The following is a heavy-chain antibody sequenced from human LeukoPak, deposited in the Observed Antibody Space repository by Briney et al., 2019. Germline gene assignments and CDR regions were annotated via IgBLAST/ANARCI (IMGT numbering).Heavy chain of an antibody. CDR3: ANRAQYFDY. J-gene: IGHJ4*02. CDR2: ISWSGDRM. V-gene: IGHV3-9*01. Sequence: GTSLSLACAASGFTLSNYGVHWVRQAPGKGLEWVSSISWSGDRMGYADAVTGRFTIARDNAKNSLCLQMNSLRVEDTAVYYCANRAQYFDYWGQGTLVTVSS. CDR1: GFTLSNYG.